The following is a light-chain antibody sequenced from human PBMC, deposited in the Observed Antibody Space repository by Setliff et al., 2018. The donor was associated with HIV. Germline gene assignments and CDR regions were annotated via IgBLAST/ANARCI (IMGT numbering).Light chain of an antibody. CDR1: SSDVGGYNY. CDR3: SSYAISNTLP. V-gene: IGLV2-14*01. Sequence: QSVLTQPASVSGSPGQSITISCTGTSSDVGGYNYVSWYQQHPGKAPKLIIYEVRNRPSWVSNRFSGSKSGNTASLTISGLQAEDEADYYCSSYAISNTLPFGTGTKVTVL. J-gene: IGLJ1*01. CDR2: EVR.